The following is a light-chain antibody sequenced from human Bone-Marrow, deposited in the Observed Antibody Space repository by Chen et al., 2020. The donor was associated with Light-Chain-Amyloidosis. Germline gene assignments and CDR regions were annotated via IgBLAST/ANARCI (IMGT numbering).Light chain of an antibody. CDR2: RDT. V-gene: IGLV3-25*03. CDR3: QSADSSGTYEVI. CDR1: DLPTKY. Sequence: SYELTQPPSVSVSPGQTARITCSGDDLPTKYAYWYRQKPGQAPVLVIHRDTERPSGISERFSGSSSGTTATLTISGVQAEDEADYPCQSADSSGTYEVIFDGGTKLTVL. J-gene: IGLJ2*01.